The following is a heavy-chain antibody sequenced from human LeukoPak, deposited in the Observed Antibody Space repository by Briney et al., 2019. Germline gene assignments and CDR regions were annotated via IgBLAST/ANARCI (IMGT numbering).Heavy chain of an antibody. V-gene: IGHV3-43*02. J-gene: IGHJ4*02. CDR1: GFTFDEYA. Sequence: PGGSLRLSCAASGFTFDEYAIHWVRQAPGKGLEWVCLISEDGSRTYYADSVKGRFTISRDNSKNSLYLQMNSLRTEDTAFYYCAKDLTQLYLAFDYWGQGTLVTVSS. CDR2: ISEDGSRT. D-gene: IGHD5-18*01. CDR3: AKDLTQLYLAFDY.